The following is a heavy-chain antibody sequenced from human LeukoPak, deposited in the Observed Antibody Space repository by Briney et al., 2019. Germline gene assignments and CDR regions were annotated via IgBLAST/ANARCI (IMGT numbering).Heavy chain of an antibody. CDR1: GFTFSSFT. V-gene: IGHV3-23*01. CDR3: TTRLRNHFDY. CDR2: ISDGSRDT. D-gene: IGHD5-12*01. J-gene: IGHJ4*02. Sequence: GGSLRLSCATSGFTFSSFTMNWVRQAPGKGLEWVSTISDGSRDTHYAGSVKDRFTISRDDSQNIVYLQMDSLRAEDTALYYCTTRLRNHFDYWGQGAQVTVSS.